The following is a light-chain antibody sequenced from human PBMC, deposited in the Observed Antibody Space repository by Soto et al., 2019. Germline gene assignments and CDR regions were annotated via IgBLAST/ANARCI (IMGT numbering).Light chain of an antibody. CDR3: LQHNSYPYT. Sequence: DVQMTQSPSAMSASVGDRVTITCRASQDISRFVAWFQQKPGKDPERLIYDTSSLQPGVPSRFSGSGSGTESTLAISGLQPEDFATYYCLQHNSYPYTFGQGTKLEIK. CDR2: DTS. V-gene: IGKV1-17*03. CDR1: QDISRF. J-gene: IGKJ2*01.